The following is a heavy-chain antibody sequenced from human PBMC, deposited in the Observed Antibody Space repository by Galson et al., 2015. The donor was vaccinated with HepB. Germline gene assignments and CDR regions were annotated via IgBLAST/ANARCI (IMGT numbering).Heavy chain of an antibody. CDR2: INAGNGNT. V-gene: IGHV1-3*01. CDR3: ARDRFGELPNWFDP. J-gene: IGHJ5*02. Sequence: SVKVSCKASGYTFTSYAMHWVRQAPGQRLEWMGWINAGNGNTKYSQKFQGRVTITRDTSASTAYMELSSLRSEDTAVYYCARDRFGELPNWFDPWGQGTLVTVSS. D-gene: IGHD3-10*01. CDR1: GYTFTSYA.